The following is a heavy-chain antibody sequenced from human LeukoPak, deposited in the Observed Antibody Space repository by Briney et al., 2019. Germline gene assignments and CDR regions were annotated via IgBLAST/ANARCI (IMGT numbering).Heavy chain of an antibody. Sequence: PGGSLRLSCAASGFTFSSYAMSWVRQAPGKGLEWVSAISGSGGRIYYGASVKGRFTISRDNSKNTLNLQMNSLRAEDTAVYYCARDPLSSSSFDLWGQGTLVTVSS. D-gene: IGHD6-13*01. J-gene: IGHJ4*02. V-gene: IGHV3-23*01. CDR3: ARDPLSSSSFDL. CDR2: ISGSGGRI. CDR1: GFTFSSYA.